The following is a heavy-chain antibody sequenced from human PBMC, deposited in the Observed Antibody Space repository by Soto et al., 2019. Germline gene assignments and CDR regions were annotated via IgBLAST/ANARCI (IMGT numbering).Heavy chain of an antibody. CDR1: GFTFSSYS. CDR2: ISSSSSYI. V-gene: IGHV3-21*01. D-gene: IGHD3-22*01. Sequence: SGGSLRLSCAASGFTFSSYSMNWARQAPGKGLEWVSSISSSSSYIYYADSVKGRFTISRDNAKNSLYLQMNSLRAEDTAVYYCARAPYYYDSSGYWAYWGQGTLVTVSS. J-gene: IGHJ4*02. CDR3: ARAPYYYDSSGYWAY.